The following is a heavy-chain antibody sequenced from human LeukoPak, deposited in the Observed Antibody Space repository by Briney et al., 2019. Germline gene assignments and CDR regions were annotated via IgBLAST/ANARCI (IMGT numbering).Heavy chain of an antibody. D-gene: IGHD2-2*01. CDR1: GYSFSNNW. CDR3: ARRGYCSSTSCYWFDP. J-gene: IGHJ5*02. CDR2: IYPDDSDT. V-gene: IGHV5-51*01. Sequence: GEPLKISCKGSGYSFSNNWIGWVRQMPGKGLEWMGSIYPDDSDTRYSTSFQGQVTISADKSITTAYLRWTSLKASDTAMYYCARRGYCSSTSCYWFDPWGQGTLVTVSS.